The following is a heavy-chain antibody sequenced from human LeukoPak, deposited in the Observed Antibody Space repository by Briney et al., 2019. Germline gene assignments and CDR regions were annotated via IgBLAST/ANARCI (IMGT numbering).Heavy chain of an antibody. CDR3: ARPIRDILTGYYVGYFDY. J-gene: IGHJ4*02. V-gene: IGHV1-18*01. Sequence: ASVKVSCKASGYTFTSYGISWVRQAPGQGFEWMGWISAYNGNTNYAQKLQGRVTMTTDTSTSTAYMELRSLRSDDTAVYYCARPIRDILTGYYVGYFDYWGQGTLVTVSS. CDR1: GYTFTSYG. D-gene: IGHD3-9*01. CDR2: ISAYNGNT.